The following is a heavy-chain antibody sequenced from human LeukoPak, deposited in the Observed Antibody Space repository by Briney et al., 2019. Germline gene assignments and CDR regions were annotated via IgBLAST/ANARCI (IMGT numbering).Heavy chain of an antibody. CDR2: INQDESVT. D-gene: IGHD1-1*01. CDR3: TTENWYVFEH. V-gene: IGHV3-7*04. J-gene: IGHJ4*02. CDR1: GFPFFSYY. Sequence: GRSLRLSCAASGFPFFSYYMTWVRQAPGKGLEWVATINQDESVTDSVDAVKGRFTVSRDNAKNSLYLQMNSLRAEDTAVYYCTTENWYVFEHWGQGTLVSVSS.